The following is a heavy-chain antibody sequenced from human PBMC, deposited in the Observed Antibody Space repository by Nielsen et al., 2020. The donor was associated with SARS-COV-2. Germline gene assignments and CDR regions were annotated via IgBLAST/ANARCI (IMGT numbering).Heavy chain of an antibody. J-gene: IGHJ6*02. CDR1: GFTFSSYG. CDR3: AKDTRLYYSYGMDV. CDR2: ISYDGSNK. Sequence: GGSLRLSCAASGFTFSSYGMHWVRQAPGKGLEWVAVISYDGSNKYCADSVKGRFTISRDNSKNTLYLQMNSLRAEDTAVYYCAKDTRLYYSYGMDVWGQGTTVTVSS. V-gene: IGHV3-30*18.